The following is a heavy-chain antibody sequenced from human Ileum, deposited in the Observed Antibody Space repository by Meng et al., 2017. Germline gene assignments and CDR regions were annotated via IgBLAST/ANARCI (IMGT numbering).Heavy chain of an antibody. CDR1: GGSIISSNYY. J-gene: IGHJ4*02. V-gene: IGHV4-39*01. Sequence: HLQLQESGPGLVKPSETLSLTCTVSGGSIISSNYYWDWIRQPPGKGLEWIGAIYHSGSTSYNPSLQSRVTMFVDTSKNQFSRMLTSVTATDTAVYYCARRRGGSGRDCWGQGTLVTVSS. CDR3: ARRRGGSGRDC. D-gene: IGHD3-10*01. CDR2: IYHSGST.